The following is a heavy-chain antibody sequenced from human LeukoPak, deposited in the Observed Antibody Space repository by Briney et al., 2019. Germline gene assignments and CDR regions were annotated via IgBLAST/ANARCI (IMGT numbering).Heavy chain of an antibody. D-gene: IGHD3-10*01. Sequence: GRSLRLSCAASGFTFSSYGMHWVRQAPGKGLEWVAVIWYDGSNKYYADSVKGRFTISRDNSKNTLYLQMNSLRAEDTAVYYCAKGYAVNYYGSGSYSEYFQHWGQGTLVAVSS. CDR1: GFTFSSYG. CDR3: AKGYAVNYYGSGSYSEYFQH. V-gene: IGHV3-33*06. CDR2: IWYDGSNK. J-gene: IGHJ1*01.